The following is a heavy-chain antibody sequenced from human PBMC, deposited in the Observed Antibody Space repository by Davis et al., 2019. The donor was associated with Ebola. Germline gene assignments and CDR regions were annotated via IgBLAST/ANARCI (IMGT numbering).Heavy chain of an antibody. CDR1: GGTFSSYA. Sequence: AASVKVSCKASGGTFSSYAINWVRQAPGQGLEWMGRIIPIVGIANYAQKFQGRVTTTADKSTSTAYMELSSLRSEDPAVYYCARASAEVLTYYDGMDVWGQGTTVTVPS. J-gene: IGHJ6*02. V-gene: IGHV1-69*04. CDR2: IIPIVGIA. D-gene: IGHD1-14*01. CDR3: ARASAEVLTYYDGMDV.